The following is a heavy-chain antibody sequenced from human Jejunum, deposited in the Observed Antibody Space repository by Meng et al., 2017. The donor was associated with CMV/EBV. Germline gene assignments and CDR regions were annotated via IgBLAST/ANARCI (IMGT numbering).Heavy chain of an antibody. Sequence: NYYLGWIRQPQGKGLEWIGYINDPGSNSYNPSLKSQVVISMGTSRNHFSLTLSSVIAEDTAVYFCARGSIFVSFDSWGQGTLVTVSS. D-gene: IGHD3-3*01. CDR1: NYY. V-gene: IGHV4-30-4*08. J-gene: IGHJ4*02. CDR3: ARGSIFVSFDS. CDR2: INDPGSN.